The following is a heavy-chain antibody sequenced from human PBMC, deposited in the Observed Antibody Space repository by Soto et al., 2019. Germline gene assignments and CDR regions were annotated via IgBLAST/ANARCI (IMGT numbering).Heavy chain of an antibody. D-gene: IGHD6-13*01. CDR1: GGSIGSYY. CDR3: AHSGPIATVAFDY. J-gene: IGHJ4*02. Sequence: SETLSLTCTVAGGSIGSYYWSWIRQPPGKGLEWIGFIYYRGSTNYNPSLKSSLTITKDTAKNQVVLTMTNVHPEDTATYFCAHSGPIATVAFDYWGQGILVTVSS. CDR2: IYYRGST. V-gene: IGHV4-59*01.